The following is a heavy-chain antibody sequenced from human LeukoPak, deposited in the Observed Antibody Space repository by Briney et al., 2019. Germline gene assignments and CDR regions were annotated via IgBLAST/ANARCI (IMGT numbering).Heavy chain of an antibody. Sequence: ASVKVSCKASGYTFTSHYMHWVRQAPGQGLEWMGIINPSGGSTSYAQKFQGRVTMTRDTSTSTVYMELSSLRSEDTAVYYCARSVGATLGAFDIWGQGTMVTVSS. CDR2: INPSGGST. CDR3: ARSVGATLGAFDI. V-gene: IGHV1-46*01. D-gene: IGHD1-26*01. CDR1: GYTFTSHY. J-gene: IGHJ3*02.